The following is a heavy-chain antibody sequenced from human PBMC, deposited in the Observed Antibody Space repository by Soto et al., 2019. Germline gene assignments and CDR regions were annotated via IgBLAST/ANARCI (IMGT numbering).Heavy chain of an antibody. CDR3: AKDSGRSGTLDY. V-gene: IGHV3-30*18. D-gene: IGHD1-26*01. CDR1: VFTFISYG. Sequence: PGWSLRLSCASSVFTFISYGMHWVRQAPGKGLEWVAVISYDGSNKYYADSVKGRFTISRDNSKNTLYLQMNSLRAEDTAVYYCAKDSGRSGTLDYWGQGTLVTVSS. J-gene: IGHJ4*02. CDR2: ISYDGSNK.